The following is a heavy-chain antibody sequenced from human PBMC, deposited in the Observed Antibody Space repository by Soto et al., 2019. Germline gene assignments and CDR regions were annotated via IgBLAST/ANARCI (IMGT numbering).Heavy chain of an antibody. D-gene: IGHD3-22*01. CDR2: ISYDGSNK. Sequence: TGGSLRHSCEGSGFTFSSYGMHWIPQAPGKGLEWVAVISYDGSNKYYADSVKGRFTISRNNSKNTLYLQMNSLRAEDTAVYYCAKDRARGYYEYYFDYWGQGTLVTVSS. CDR1: GFTFSSYG. V-gene: IGHV3-30*18. CDR3: AKDRARGYYEYYFDY. J-gene: IGHJ4*02.